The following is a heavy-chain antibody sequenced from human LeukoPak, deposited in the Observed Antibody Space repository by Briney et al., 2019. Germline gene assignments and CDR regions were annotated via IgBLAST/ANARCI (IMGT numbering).Heavy chain of an antibody. Sequence: GGSLRLSCAASGFTFDDYAMHWVRQAPGKGLEWVSLISGGGGSTYYADSVKGRFTISRDNSKNSLYLQMNSLRTEDTASYYCAKDWGDGYNYPSYYFDYWGQGTLVTVSS. J-gene: IGHJ4*02. CDR2: ISGGGGST. V-gene: IGHV3-43*02. CDR1: GFTFDDYA. CDR3: AKDWGDGYNYPSYYFDY. D-gene: IGHD5-24*01.